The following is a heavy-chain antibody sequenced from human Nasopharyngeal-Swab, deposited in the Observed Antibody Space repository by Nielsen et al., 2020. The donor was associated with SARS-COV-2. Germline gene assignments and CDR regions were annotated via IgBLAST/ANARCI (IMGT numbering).Heavy chain of an antibody. V-gene: IGHV4-59*12. CDR2: IYYSGST. CDR3: ARAQFRGVACFDY. J-gene: IGHJ4*02. D-gene: IGHD3-10*01. CDR1: GGSISSYY. Sequence: GSLRLSCTVSGGSISSYYWSWIRQPPGKGLEWIGYIYYSGSTNYNPSLKSRVTISVDTSKNQFSLKLSSVTAADTAVYYCARAQFRGVACFDYWGQGTLVTVST.